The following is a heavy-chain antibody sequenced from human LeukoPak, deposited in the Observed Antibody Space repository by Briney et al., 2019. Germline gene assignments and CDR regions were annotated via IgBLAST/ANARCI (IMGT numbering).Heavy chain of an antibody. CDR1: GFTFSDYN. V-gene: IGHV3-11*01. CDR2: ISRSGSTK. J-gene: IGHJ5*02. CDR3: AKDFAADSSGYYYGNWFDP. D-gene: IGHD3-22*01. Sequence: PGGSLRLSCAASGFTFSDYNMRWIRQAPGKGLEWVSSISRSGSTKYYADSVKGRFTVSRDNAKNSLFLQMNSLRAEDTAVYYCAKDFAADSSGYYYGNWFDPWGQGTLVTVSS.